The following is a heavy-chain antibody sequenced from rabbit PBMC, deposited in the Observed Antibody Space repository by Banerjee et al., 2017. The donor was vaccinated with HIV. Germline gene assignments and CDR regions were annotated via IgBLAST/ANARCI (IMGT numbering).Heavy chain of an antibody. CDR1: GFSFSSSYW. Sequence: QEQLVESGGGLVKPGASLTLTCTASGFSFSSSYWICWVRQAPGKGLEWIACTYAGGGGGTNYVSWAKGRFTISKTSSTTVTLQMTSLTAADTATYFCARGGHGGHVGDGYAPNAFDPRGPGTLVTVS. CDR3: ARGGHGGHVGDGYAPNAFDP. J-gene: IGHJ2*01. V-gene: IGHV1S45*01. CDR2: TYAGGGGGT. D-gene: IGHD6-1*01.